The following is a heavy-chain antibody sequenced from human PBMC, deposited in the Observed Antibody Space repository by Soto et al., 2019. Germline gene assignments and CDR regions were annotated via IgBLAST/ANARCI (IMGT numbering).Heavy chain of an antibody. CDR2: IYHSGST. CDR3: ARGALSSGWFDP. Sequence: QLQLQESGSGPVKPSQTLSLTCAVSGGSISSGGYSWSWIRQPPGKGLEWIGYIYHSGSTYYNPSLKSRVTISVDRSKNQFSLKLSSVTAADTAVYYCARGALSSGWFDPWGQGTLVTVSS. J-gene: IGHJ5*02. V-gene: IGHV4-30-2*01. CDR1: GGSISSGGYS. D-gene: IGHD3-10*01.